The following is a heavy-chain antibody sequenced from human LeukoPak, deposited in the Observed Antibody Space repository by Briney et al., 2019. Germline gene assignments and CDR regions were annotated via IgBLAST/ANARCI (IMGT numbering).Heavy chain of an antibody. CDR3: AKCTIFGLGPQDY. D-gene: IGHD3/OR15-3a*01. Sequence: GGSLRLSCAASGFTFSNYAMDWVRQAPGKGLEWVSAISGTSGRTYYADSVKGRFTISRDNSKNTLYLQMNSLRAEDTAVYYCAKCTIFGLGPQDYWGQGTLVTVSS. CDR1: GFTFSNYA. V-gene: IGHV3-23*01. CDR2: ISGTSGRT. J-gene: IGHJ4*02.